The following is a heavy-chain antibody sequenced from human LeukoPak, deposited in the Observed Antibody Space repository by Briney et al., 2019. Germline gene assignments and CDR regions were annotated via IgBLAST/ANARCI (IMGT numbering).Heavy chain of an antibody. CDR1: GYTFTSYD. CDR3: AKPYSSSRDAFDI. V-gene: IGHV1-8*03. CDR2: MNPNSGNT. Sequence: ASVKVSCKASGYTFTSYDINWVRQATGQGLEWMGWMNPNSGNTGYAQKFQGRVTITRNTSISTAYMELSSLRSEDTAVYYCAKPYSSSRDAFDIWGQGTMVTVSS. D-gene: IGHD6-13*01. J-gene: IGHJ3*02.